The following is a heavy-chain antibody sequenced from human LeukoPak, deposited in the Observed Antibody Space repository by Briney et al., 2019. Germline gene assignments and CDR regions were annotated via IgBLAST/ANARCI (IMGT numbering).Heavy chain of an antibody. CDR1: GFTFSSYA. Sequence: GGSLRLSCAASGFTFSSYAMSWVRQAPGKGLEWVAVISYDGSNKYYADSVKGRFTISRDNSKNTLYLQMNSLRAEDTAVYYCARDSLTMVRGVAGTFDYWGQGTLVTVSS. CDR3: ARDSLTMVRGVAGTFDY. CDR2: ISYDGSNK. V-gene: IGHV3-30-3*01. D-gene: IGHD3-10*01. J-gene: IGHJ4*02.